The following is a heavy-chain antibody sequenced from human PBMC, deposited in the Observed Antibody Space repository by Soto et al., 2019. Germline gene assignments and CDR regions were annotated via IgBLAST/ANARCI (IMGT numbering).Heavy chain of an antibody. CDR2: VSSGGGT. CDR3: AKRRGAGGHFDY. D-gene: IGHD2-15*01. J-gene: IGHJ4*02. V-gene: IGHV3-23*01. CDR1: GFTFSTYA. Sequence: EVELLESGGGLVQPEGSLRLSCAASGFTFSTYAMGWVRQAPGKGLEWVSVVSSGGGTHYADSVKGRFTVSRDNSKNTLSLQMNSLRADDTAVDYCAKRRGAGGHFDYWGKGALVTVSS.